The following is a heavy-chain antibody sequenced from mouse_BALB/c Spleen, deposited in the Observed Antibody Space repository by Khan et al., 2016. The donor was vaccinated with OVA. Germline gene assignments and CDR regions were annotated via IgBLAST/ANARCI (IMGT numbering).Heavy chain of an antibody. J-gene: IGHJ2*01. CDR3: ARAVTITTVVATDFDY. V-gene: IGHV3-2*02. Sequence: EVQLQESGPGLVKPSQSLSLTCTVTGYSITSDYAWNWIRQFPGNKLEWMGYISYSGRTSYNPSLKSRISINRDTSKNPFFLQLNSVTTEDTATYYWARAVTITTVVATDFDYWGQGTTLTVSS. CDR2: ISYSGRT. CDR1: GYSITSDYA. D-gene: IGHD1-1*01.